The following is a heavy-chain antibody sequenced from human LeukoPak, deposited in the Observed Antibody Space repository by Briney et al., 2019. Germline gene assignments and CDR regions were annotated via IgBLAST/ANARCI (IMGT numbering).Heavy chain of an antibody. V-gene: IGHV4-34*01. J-gene: IGHJ4*02. CDR1: GGSFSGYY. CDR2: INHSGST. Sequence: PSETLSLTCAVYGGSFSGYYWSWIRQPPGKGLEWIGEINHSGSTNYNPSLKSRVTISVDTSKNQFSLKLSSVTAADTAVYYCARVSAANVIIQQQLAYFDYWGQGTLVTVSS. CDR3: ARVSAANVIIQQQLAYFDY. D-gene: IGHD6-13*01.